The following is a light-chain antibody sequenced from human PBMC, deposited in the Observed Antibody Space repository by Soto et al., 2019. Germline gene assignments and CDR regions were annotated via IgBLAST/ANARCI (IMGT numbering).Light chain of an antibody. CDR1: QSVSNNY. CDR2: GAS. V-gene: IGKV3-20*01. Sequence: EIVLKQSPGTLSLSPGERATLSCRASQSVSNNYLAWYQQKPGQAPRLLIYGASNRATGIPDSFSGSGSGTDFTLTISRLEPEDFAVYYCQQSDDSPGTFGQGTKVDIK. CDR3: QQSDDSPGT. J-gene: IGKJ1*01.